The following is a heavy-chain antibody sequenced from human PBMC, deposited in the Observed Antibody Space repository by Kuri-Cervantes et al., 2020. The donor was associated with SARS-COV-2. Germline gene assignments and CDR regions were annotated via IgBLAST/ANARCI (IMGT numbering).Heavy chain of an antibody. CDR2: IIPIFGTA. CDR3: ARDYYDSSGLLPVDY. Sequence: PVKVSCKASGGTFSSYAISWVRQAPGQGLEWMGGIIPIFGTANYAQKFQGRVTITADKSTSTAYMELSSLRSEDTAVYYCARDYYDSSGLLPVDYWGQGTLVTVSS. CDR1: GGTFSSYA. V-gene: IGHV1-69*06. D-gene: IGHD3-22*01. J-gene: IGHJ4*02.